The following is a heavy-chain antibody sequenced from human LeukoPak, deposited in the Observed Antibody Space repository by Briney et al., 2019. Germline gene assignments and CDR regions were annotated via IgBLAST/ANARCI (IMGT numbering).Heavy chain of an antibody. D-gene: IGHD6-13*01. CDR2: ISSSSSYI. CDR3: ARGGIVAVSGPTPFDY. J-gene: IGHJ4*02. V-gene: IGHV3-21*01. CDR1: GFTFSSYS. Sequence: GGSLRLSCAASGFTFSSYSMNWVRQAPGKGLEWVSSISSSSSYIYYADSVKGRFTISRDNAKNSLYLQMNSLRAEDTAVYYCARGGIVAVSGPTPFDYWGQGTLVTVSS.